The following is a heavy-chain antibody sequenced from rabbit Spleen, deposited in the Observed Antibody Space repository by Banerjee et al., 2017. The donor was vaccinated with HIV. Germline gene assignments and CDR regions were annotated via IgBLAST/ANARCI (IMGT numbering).Heavy chain of an antibody. CDR3: ARDDGSYRGDAYDL. CDR2: IYAGSSGST. Sequence: QSLDESGGDLVKPGASLTLTCTASGFSFSSGCYMCWVRQAPGKGLEWIGCIYAGSSGSTYYASWAKGRFTISKTSSTTVTLQMTSLTAADTATYFCARDDGSYRGDAYDLWGPGTLVTVS. J-gene: IGHJ6*01. CDR1: GFSFSSGCY. D-gene: IGHD5-1*01. V-gene: IGHV1S40*01.